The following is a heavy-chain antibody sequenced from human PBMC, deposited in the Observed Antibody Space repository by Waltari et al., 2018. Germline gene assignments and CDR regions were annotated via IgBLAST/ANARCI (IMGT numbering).Heavy chain of an antibody. CDR1: GFTFSSYS. V-gene: IGHV3-48*01. CDR2: ISSSSSTK. Sequence: EVQLVESGGGLVQPVGSLRLSCAASGFTFSSYSMNWVRQDPGKGLEWVSYISSSSSTKYYADSVKGRFTSSRDNAKNSLYLKMNSLRAEDTAVYYCARTSTSLQWSMDVWGQGTTVTVSS. J-gene: IGHJ6*02. D-gene: IGHD2-2*01. CDR3: ARTSTSLQWSMDV.